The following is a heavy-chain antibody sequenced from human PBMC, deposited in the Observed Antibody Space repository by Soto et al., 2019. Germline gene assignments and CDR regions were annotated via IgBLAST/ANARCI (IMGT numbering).Heavy chain of an antibody. V-gene: IGHV3-13*01. CDR1: GFTFSSYD. CDR2: IGTAGDT. Sequence: PVGSLRLSCAASGFTFSSYDMHWVRQATGKGLEWVSAIGTAGDTYYPGSVKGRFTISRENAKNSLYLQMNSLRAGDTAVYYCARGSYDSSGQFDYWGQGTLVTVSS. D-gene: IGHD3-22*01. J-gene: IGHJ4*02. CDR3: ARGSYDSSGQFDY.